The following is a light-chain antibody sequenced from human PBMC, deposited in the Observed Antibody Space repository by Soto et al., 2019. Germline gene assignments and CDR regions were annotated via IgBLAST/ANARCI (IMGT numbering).Light chain of an antibody. CDR2: GAS. V-gene: IGKV3-20*01. J-gene: IGKJ1*01. CDR1: QSVSSSF. Sequence: EIVLTQSPGTLSLSPGERATLSCRASQSVSSSFLACYQQKPGQAPRLLIYGASSRATGIPDRFSGSGSGTDLTLTISRLEPEDFAVYYCQQYGSSSWTFGQGTKVEIK. CDR3: QQYGSSSWT.